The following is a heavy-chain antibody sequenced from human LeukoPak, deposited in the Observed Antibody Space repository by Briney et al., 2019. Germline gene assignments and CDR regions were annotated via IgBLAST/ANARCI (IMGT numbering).Heavy chain of an antibody. CDR3: ARDSEGEARGAFDI. V-gene: IGHV3-7*03. Sequence: GGSLRLSCAASGFTFTTYWMSWVRQAPGKGLEWVANIKQDGTEKYYVDSVKGRFTISRDNAKNSLYLQMNSLRAEDTALYYCARDSEGEARGAFDIWGQGTMVTVSS. J-gene: IGHJ3*02. CDR1: GFTFTTYW. CDR2: IKQDGTEK. D-gene: IGHD1-14*01.